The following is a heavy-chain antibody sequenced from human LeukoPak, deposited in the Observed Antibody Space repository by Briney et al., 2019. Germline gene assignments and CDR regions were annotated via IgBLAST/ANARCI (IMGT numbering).Heavy chain of an antibody. CDR3: ARGYGSGSYAANWFDP. V-gene: IGHV1-2*02. Sequence: ASVKVSCKASGYTFTGYYMHWVRQAPGQGLEWMGWINPNSGGTNYAQKFQGRVTITRDTSISTAYMELSRLRSDDTAVYYCARGYGSGSYAANWFDPWGQGTLVTVSS. CDR2: INPNSGGT. J-gene: IGHJ5*02. D-gene: IGHD3-16*01. CDR1: GYTFTGYY.